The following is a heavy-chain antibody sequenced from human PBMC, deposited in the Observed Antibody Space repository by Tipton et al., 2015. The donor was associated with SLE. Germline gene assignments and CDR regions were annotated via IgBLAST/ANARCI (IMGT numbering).Heavy chain of an antibody. Sequence: SLRLSCAASGFTFSTYWMSWVRQAPGKGLEWVANIKEDGSEKYYVDSVKGRFTISRGNAKNSLYLQMNSLRAEDTAVYYCAREPSTRIALVYYGMDVWGQGTTVTVSS. CDR3: AREPSTRIALVYYGMDV. V-gene: IGHV3-7*01. CDR2: IKEDGSEK. J-gene: IGHJ6*02. D-gene: IGHD6-13*01. CDR1: GFTFSTYW.